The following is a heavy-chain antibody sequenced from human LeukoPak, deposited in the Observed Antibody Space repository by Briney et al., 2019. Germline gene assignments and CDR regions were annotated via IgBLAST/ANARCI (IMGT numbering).Heavy chain of an antibody. CDR3: ARGVLRGVYDF. J-gene: IGHJ4*02. Sequence: LSGGSLRLSCAASGSTVSTVYMSWVRQAPGKGLEWVSIIYSTGSTYNSDSVKGRFTISRDNSKNTLYLQMNSLRGEDTAVYYCARGVLRGVYDFWGQGTLLTVSS. CDR1: GSTVSTVY. D-gene: IGHD3-10*01. V-gene: IGHV3-66*01. CDR2: IYSTGST.